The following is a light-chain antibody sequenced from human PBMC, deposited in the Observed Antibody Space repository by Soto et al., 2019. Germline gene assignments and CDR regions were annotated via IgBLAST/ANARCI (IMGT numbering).Light chain of an antibody. CDR2: EVT. V-gene: IGLV2-8*01. J-gene: IGLJ3*02. CDR3: SSFTGSNNYIV. CDR1: NSDIGGDNY. Sequence: QSALTQPPSASGFPGQSVTISCTGPNSDIGGDNYVSWYHRQPGRAPKLIIYEVTERPSGVPGRFSGSKSGDTASLTVTGFQAEDEGEYYCSSFTGSNNYIVFGGGTKVTVL.